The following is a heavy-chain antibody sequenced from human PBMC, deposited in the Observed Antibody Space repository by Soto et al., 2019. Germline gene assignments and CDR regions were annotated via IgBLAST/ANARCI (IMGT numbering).Heavy chain of an antibody. J-gene: IGHJ4*02. CDR2: ISYDGSEK. CDR1: GFTFTKFA. Sequence: QVDLVESGGGVVQPGKSLRLSCTASGFTFTKFAMHWVRRAPGKGLEWVALISYDGSEKYYADSVKGRFSISRDNSRNTLYLQMNSLRGEDTAVYYCARDRDEILTGYHDYWAQGTEVTVST. V-gene: IGHV3-30-3*01. D-gene: IGHD3-9*01. CDR3: ARDRDEILTGYHDY.